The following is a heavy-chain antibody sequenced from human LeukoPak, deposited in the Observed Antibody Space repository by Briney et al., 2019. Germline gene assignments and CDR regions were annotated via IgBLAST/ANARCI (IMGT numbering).Heavy chain of an antibody. CDR2: IHYSGST. Sequence: PSQTLSLTCTVSGGAITDGNHYWSWTRQHPGGGQEWIGYIHYSGSTYYITSLKSRLTMSLDTSENQFSLRLTSVAATDTAVYYCASLSTLGVDHDSWGQGTLVTVSS. CDR1: GGAITDGNHY. CDR3: ASLSTLGVDHDS. V-gene: IGHV4-31*03. J-gene: IGHJ4*02. D-gene: IGHD3-10*01.